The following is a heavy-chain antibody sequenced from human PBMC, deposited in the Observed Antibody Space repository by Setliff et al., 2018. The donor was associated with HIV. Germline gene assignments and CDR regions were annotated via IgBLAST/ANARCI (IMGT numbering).Heavy chain of an antibody. CDR1: GGIFSTSS. Sequence: SVKVSCKSSGGIFSTSSINWVRQAPGQGLEWMGGFNPIFTTPDYAQKFRDRLTMTADESTSTAYMELRSLTSEDTAAYFCARGVRLTVVQRGSSFDYWGQGTLVTVSS. V-gene: IGHV1-69*13. CDR3: ARGVRLTVVQRGSSFDY. CDR2: FNPIFTTP. J-gene: IGHJ4*02. D-gene: IGHD3-9*01.